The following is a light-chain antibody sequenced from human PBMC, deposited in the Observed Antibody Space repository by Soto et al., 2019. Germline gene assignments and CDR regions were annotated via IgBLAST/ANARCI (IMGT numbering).Light chain of an antibody. J-gene: IGKJ1*01. V-gene: IGKV1-5*03. CDR1: QSISDW. CDR3: QQYNSYSET. CDR2: KAY. Sequence: DIQMTQSPSTLSASVGDRVTITCRASQSISDWLAWYQQKPGKAPKLLIYKAYSLESGVPSRFSGSGSGTEFTLTISSLQPDDFATYYCQQYNSYSETFGQGTKVEVK.